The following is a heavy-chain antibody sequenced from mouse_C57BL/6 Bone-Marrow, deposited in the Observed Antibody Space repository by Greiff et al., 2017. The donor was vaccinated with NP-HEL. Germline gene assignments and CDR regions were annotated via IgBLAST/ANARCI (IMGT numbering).Heavy chain of an antibody. D-gene: IGHD1-1*01. CDR2: IHPNSGST. J-gene: IGHJ4*01. CDR3: ARSTYYYGSRDYAMDY. V-gene: IGHV1-64*01. Sequence: VKLQQPGAELVKPGASVKLSCKASGYTFTSYWMHWVKQRPGQGLEWIGMIHPNSGSTNYNEKFKSKATLTVDKSSSTAYMQLSSLTSEDSAVYYCARSTYYYGSRDYAMDYWGQGTSVTVSS. CDR1: GYTFTSYW.